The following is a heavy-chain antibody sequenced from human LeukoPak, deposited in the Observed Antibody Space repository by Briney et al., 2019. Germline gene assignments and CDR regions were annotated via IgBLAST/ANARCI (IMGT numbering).Heavy chain of an antibody. Sequence: SGTLSLTCAVSGGSISSSSWWSWVRQPPGKGLEWIGEIYHSGSTNYNPSLKSRVTISVDKSMNQFSLKLSSVTAADTAVYYCARDFYCRGGSCHDYWGQGTLVTVSS. CDR1: GGSISSSSW. D-gene: IGHD2-15*01. J-gene: IGHJ4*02. V-gene: IGHV4-4*02. CDR3: ARDFYCRGGSCHDY. CDR2: IYHSGST.